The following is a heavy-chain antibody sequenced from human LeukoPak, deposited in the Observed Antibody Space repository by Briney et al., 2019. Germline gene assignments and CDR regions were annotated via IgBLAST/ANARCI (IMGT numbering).Heavy chain of an antibody. J-gene: IGHJ4*02. CDR3: ASKGGYSSSWYGDYFDY. CDR1: GGTFSSYA. D-gene: IGHD6-13*01. CDR2: IIPIFGTA. Sequence: SVKVSCKASGGTFSSYAISWVRQAHGQGLEWMGRIIPIFGTANYSQKFQGRVTITTDESTSTAYMELSSLRSEDTAVYYCASKGGYSSSWYGDYFDYWGQGTLVTVSS. V-gene: IGHV1-69*05.